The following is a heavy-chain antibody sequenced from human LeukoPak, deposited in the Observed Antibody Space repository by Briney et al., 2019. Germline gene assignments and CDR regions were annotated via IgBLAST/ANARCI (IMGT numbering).Heavy chain of an antibody. Sequence: GRSLRLTCAASGFTFSSYGMHWVRQAPGKGLEWVAVIWYDGSNKYYADSVKGRFSISRDNSKNTLYLQMNSLRAEDTAVYYCAKDTSDCYIHWGQGTLVTVSS. CDR3: AKDTSDCYIH. J-gene: IGHJ4*02. CDR1: GFTFSSYG. D-gene: IGHD5-18*01. V-gene: IGHV3-33*06. CDR2: IWYDGSNK.